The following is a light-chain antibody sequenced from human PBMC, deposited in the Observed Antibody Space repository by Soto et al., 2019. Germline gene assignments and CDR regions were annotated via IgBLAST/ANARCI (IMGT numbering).Light chain of an antibody. CDR2: CAS. Sequence: DIVMTQSPDSLAVSLGERATINCKSSQSVLYSSNNKNFLAWYQQKPGQPPKLIISCASTRESGVPDRFSGSWSGTDFALTISSLQAEDVAVYFCQHYYNTPWTFGQGTKVEIK. V-gene: IGKV4-1*01. CDR3: QHYYNTPWT. CDR1: QSVLYSSNNKNF. J-gene: IGKJ1*01.